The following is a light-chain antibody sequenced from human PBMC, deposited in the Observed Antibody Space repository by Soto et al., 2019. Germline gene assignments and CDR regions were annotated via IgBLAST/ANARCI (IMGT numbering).Light chain of an antibody. J-gene: IGKJ2*01. CDR2: DAF. Sequence: DIQMTQSPSTLSASVGDRVSISCRASQSLDKWLAWYQQKPGEDPKLLVSDAFNLESGVSSRFTGSRSGTEFTLTISSLQPDDFATYYCQQYNRYPYTFGQGTKLEIK. CDR1: QSLDKW. CDR3: QQYNRYPYT. V-gene: IGKV1-5*01.